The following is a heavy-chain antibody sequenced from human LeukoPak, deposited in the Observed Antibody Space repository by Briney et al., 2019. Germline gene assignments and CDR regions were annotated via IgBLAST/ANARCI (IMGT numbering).Heavy chain of an antibody. CDR3: ARDIAVAGTGWYFDL. Sequence: SETLSLTCTVSGGSISSYYWSWIRQPPGKGLEWIGHIYYSGSTNYNPSLKSRVTISVDTSKNQFSLKLSSVTAADTAVYYCARDIAVAGTGWYFDLWGRGTLVTVSS. V-gene: IGHV4-59*01. CDR1: GGSISSYY. D-gene: IGHD6-19*01. J-gene: IGHJ2*01. CDR2: IYYSGST.